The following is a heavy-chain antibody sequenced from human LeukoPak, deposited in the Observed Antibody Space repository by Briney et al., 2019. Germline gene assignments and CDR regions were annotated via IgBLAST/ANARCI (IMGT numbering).Heavy chain of an antibody. V-gene: IGHV1-46*01. CDR3: ASSSRAGWLLYHYASDY. J-gene: IGHJ4*02. CDR1: GYTFTSYY. D-gene: IGHD3-3*01. Sequence: ASVKVSCKASGYTFTSYYMHWVRQAPGQGLEWMGIINPSGGSTSYAQKFQGRITMTRDTSTSTVYMELSSLRSEDTAVYYCASSSRAGWLLYHYASDYWGQGTLVTVSS. CDR2: INPSGGST.